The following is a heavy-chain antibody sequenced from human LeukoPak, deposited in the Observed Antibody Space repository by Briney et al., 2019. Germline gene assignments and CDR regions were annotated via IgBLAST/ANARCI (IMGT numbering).Heavy chain of an antibody. CDR2: INSCGGRT. V-gene: IGHV1-46*01. CDR1: GYTFTSYY. D-gene: IGHD1-1*01. CDR3: ARHSLPGTVPFDY. J-gene: IGHJ4*02. Sequence: AGSVKVSCKASGYTFTSYYIHWVRQAPGQGLEWVGIINSCGGRTTYAQKFQGRVSMTRDTSTSTVYMELSSLESDDTALYYCARHSLPGTVPFDYWGQGTLGT.